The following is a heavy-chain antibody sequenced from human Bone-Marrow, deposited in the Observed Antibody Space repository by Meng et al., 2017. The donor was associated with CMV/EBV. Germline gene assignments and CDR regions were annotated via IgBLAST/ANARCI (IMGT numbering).Heavy chain of an antibody. J-gene: IGHJ6*02. CDR2: ISYDGNNK. D-gene: IGHD3-3*01. CDR3: ARDLIMEWLTKFYYYYYGMDV. V-gene: IGHV3-30-3*01. Sequence: GESLKISCAASGFTFSYYAMHWVRQAPGKGLEWVAVISYDGNNKYYADSVKGRFTISRDNSKNTLYLQMNSLRAEDTAVYYCARDLIMEWLTKFYYYYYGMDVWGQGTTVTVSS. CDR1: GFTFSYYA.